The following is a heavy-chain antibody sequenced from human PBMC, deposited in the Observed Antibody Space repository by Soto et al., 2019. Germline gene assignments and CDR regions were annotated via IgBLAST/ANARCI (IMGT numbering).Heavy chain of an antibody. V-gene: IGHV1-69*13. J-gene: IGHJ5*02. D-gene: IGHD2-15*01. CDR2: IIPIFGTA. CDR3: ARGTRNCSGGSCYGLWFDP. Sequence: ASVKVSCKASGGTFSSYAISWVRQAPGQGLEWMGGIIPIFGTANYAQKFQGRVTITADESTSTAYMELSSLRSEDTAVYYCARGTRNCSGGSCYGLWFDPWGQGTLVTVSS. CDR1: GGTFSSYA.